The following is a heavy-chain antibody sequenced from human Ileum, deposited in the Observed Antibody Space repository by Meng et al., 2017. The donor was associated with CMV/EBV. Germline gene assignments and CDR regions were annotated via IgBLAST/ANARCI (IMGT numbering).Heavy chain of an antibody. Sequence: ASVKVSCKASGYTFSSHGITWVRHAPGQGLEWLGWISDHNGYTKYTQKFQDRVTMTRDTITNKAYMEQRSLRSDDTAVYYCARVDVGARLYAAFDIWGQGTMVTVSS. CDR1: GYTFSSHG. CDR2: ISDHNGYT. CDR3: ARVDVGARLYAAFDI. V-gene: IGHV1-18*01. J-gene: IGHJ3*02. D-gene: IGHD1-26*01.